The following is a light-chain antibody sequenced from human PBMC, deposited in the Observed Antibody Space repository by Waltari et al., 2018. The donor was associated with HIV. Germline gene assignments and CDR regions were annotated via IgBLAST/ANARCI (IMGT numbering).Light chain of an antibody. CDR2: KDT. CDR3: ESADNSGTYWV. V-gene: IGLV3-25*03. CDR1: ALPNQS. J-gene: IGLJ3*02. Sequence: SHELTQPPSVSVSPGQTAKITCSGDALPNQSAHWYQQKPGQAPLLVIYKDTQRPSGIPERFSGSHSGTTVTLIISGVQAEDEADYYCESADNSGTYWVFGGGTKLSVL.